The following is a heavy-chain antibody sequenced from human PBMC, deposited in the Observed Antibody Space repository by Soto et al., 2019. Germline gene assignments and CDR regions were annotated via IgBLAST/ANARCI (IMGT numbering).Heavy chain of an antibody. CDR1: GFTFSSYG. V-gene: IGHV3-30*18. Sequence: LRLSCAASGFTFSSYGMHWVRQAPGKGLEWVAVISYDGSNKYYADSVKGRFTISRDNSKNTLYLQMNSLRAEDTAVYYCAKDQAGDIVATKYYYYYYGMDVWGQGTTVTVS. D-gene: IGHD5-12*01. CDR3: AKDQAGDIVATKYYYYYYGMDV. J-gene: IGHJ6*02. CDR2: ISYDGSNK.